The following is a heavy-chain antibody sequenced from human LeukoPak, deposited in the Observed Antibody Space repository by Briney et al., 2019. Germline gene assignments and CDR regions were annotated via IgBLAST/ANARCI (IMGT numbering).Heavy chain of an antibody. D-gene: IGHD3-9*01. Sequence: GGSLSLSCEASGFTFSSYAMNWVRQAPGKGRERFPSISSSSSYISYADSVKGRFTISRDNAKNSLYLQMNSLRAEDTAVYYCARDYDILTGYLNPALDYWGQGTLVTVSS. CDR1: GFTFSSYA. J-gene: IGHJ4*02. CDR3: ARDYDILTGYLNPALDY. CDR2: ISSSSSYI. V-gene: IGHV3-21*01.